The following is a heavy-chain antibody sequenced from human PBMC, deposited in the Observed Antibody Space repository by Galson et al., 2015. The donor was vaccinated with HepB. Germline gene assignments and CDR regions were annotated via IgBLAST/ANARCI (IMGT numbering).Heavy chain of an antibody. D-gene: IGHD5/OR15-5a*01. Sequence: SLRLSCAASGFAFSYYAMNWVRQAPGKGLEWMSYINDRSNTIYYADSVKGRFTISRDDSKNTLYLQMNSLKTEDTAVYYCTTDHSRSVRCYYVAYWGQGTLGSVSS. J-gene: IGHJ4*02. CDR1: GFAFSYYA. CDR3: TTDHSRSVRCYYVAY. CDR2: INDRSNTI. V-gene: IGHV3-48*01.